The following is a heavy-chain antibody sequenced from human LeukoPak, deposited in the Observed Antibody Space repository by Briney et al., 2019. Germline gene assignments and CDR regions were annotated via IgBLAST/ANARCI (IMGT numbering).Heavy chain of an antibody. CDR1: GFTFSTYL. CDR2: INTDGSIT. D-gene: IGHD3-10*01. J-gene: IGHJ6*02. Sequence: GGSLRLSCAASGFTFSTYLMHWVRQAPGKGLVWVSRINTDGSITTYADSVKGRFTISRDNAKNSLYLQMNSLRAEDTAVYYCARALWSGPVYYGMDVWGQGTTVTVSS. CDR3: ARALWSGPVYYGMDV. V-gene: IGHV3-74*03.